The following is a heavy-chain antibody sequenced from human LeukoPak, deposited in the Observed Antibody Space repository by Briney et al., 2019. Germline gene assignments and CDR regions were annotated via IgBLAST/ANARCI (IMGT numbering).Heavy chain of an antibody. CDR1: GFTFSSYG. V-gene: IGHV3-30*18. J-gene: IGHJ4*02. CDR2: ISYDGSNK. CDR3: AEDFTTMVRGAPSHFDY. D-gene: IGHD3-10*01. Sequence: PGGSLRLSCAASGFTFSSYGMHWVRQAPGKGLEWVAAISYDGSNKYYADSVKGRFTISRDNSKNTLYLQMNSLRAEDTAVYYCAEDFTTMVRGAPSHFDYWGQGTLVTVSS.